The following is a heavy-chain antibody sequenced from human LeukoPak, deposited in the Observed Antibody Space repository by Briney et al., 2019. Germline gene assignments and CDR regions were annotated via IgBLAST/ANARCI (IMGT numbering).Heavy chain of an antibody. J-gene: IGHJ4*02. V-gene: IGHV4-39*01. CDR1: GGSISSSSYY. Sequence: SETLSLTCTVSGGSISSSSYYWGWIRQPPGKGLEWIGSIYYSGSTYYNPSLKSRVTISVDTSKNQFSLKLSSVTAADTAVYYCARSHQYDYDFWSGYYFDYWGQGTLVTVSS. D-gene: IGHD3-3*01. CDR3: ARSHQYDYDFWSGYYFDY. CDR2: IYYSGST.